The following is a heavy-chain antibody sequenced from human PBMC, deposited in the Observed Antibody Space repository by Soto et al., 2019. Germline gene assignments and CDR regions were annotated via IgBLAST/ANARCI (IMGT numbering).Heavy chain of an antibody. CDR2: IYHSGST. D-gene: IGHD3-9*01. CDR3: ARSITFDWLFFDY. V-gene: IGHV4-4*02. CDR1: GGSISRSNW. Sequence: QVQLQESGPGLVKPSGTLSLTCAVSGGSISRSNWWSWVRQPPGKGLEWIGEIYHSGSTNYNPSLKSRVTISVDESKNQFSLNLSSLTAADTAVYYCARSITFDWLFFDYWGQGTLVIVSS. J-gene: IGHJ4*02.